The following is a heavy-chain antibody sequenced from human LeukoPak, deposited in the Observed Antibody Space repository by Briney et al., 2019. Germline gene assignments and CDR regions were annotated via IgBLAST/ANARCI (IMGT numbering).Heavy chain of an antibody. Sequence: ASVKVSCKASGYTFIGYYMHWVRQAPGQGLEWMGWINPNSGGTNYAQKFQGRVTMTRDTSISTAYMELSSLRSDDTAVYYCARPATVTRALDYWGQGTLVTVSS. CDR2: INPNSGGT. V-gene: IGHV1-2*02. D-gene: IGHD4-17*01. CDR1: GYTFIGYY. J-gene: IGHJ4*02. CDR3: ARPATVTRALDY.